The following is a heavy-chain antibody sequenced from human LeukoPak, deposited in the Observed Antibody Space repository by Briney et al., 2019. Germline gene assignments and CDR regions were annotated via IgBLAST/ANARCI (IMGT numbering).Heavy chain of an antibody. CDR1: GFTVSSNY. V-gene: IGHV3-53*01. Sequence: GGSLRLSCAVFGFTVSSNYMSWVRQAPGKGLEWVSVIYSGGSTDYADSVKGRFTISRDNSKNTLYLQMNSLRAEDTAVYYCARGQIDYYASGSYGYFDYWGQGTLVTVSS. J-gene: IGHJ4*02. CDR3: ARGQIDYYASGSYGYFDY. D-gene: IGHD3-10*01. CDR2: IYSGGST.